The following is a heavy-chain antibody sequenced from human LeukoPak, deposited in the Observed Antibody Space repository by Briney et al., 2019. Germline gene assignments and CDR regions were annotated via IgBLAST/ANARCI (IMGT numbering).Heavy chain of an antibody. D-gene: IGHD3-22*01. CDR1: GGSISSYY. CDR3: AREYYYDSSGYYPPHAFDI. J-gene: IGHJ3*02. Sequence: PSETLSLTCTVSGGSISSYYWTWIRQPPGKGLEWIGYIYYSGSTSYNPSLKSRVTISVDTSKNQFSLKLSSVTAADTAVYYCAREYYYDSSGYYPPHAFDIWGQGTMVTVSS. V-gene: IGHV4-59*12. CDR2: IYYSGST.